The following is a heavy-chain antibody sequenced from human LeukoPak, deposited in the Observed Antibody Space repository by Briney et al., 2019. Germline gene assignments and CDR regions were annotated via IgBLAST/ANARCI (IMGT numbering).Heavy chain of an antibody. J-gene: IGHJ4*02. V-gene: IGHV3-7*01. CDR3: ARDLAYSRLDY. D-gene: IGHD5-18*01. CDR1: GLTFSSSW. CDR2: INPDGNKK. Sequence: GGSLRLSCAVSGLTFSSSWMDWVRQAPGKGLGWVASINPDGNKKYSADSVKGRFTTSRDNAENSLYLQMNSLRVEDTAFYYCARDLAYSRLDYWGQGMLVTVSS.